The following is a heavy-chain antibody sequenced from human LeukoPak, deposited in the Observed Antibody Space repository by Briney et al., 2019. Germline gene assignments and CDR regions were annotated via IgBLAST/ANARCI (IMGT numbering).Heavy chain of an antibody. V-gene: IGHV3-30*02. J-gene: IGHJ4*02. Sequence: GGSLRLSCAASGFTFSSYGMHWIRQAPGKGLEWVAFIRNDGSIIYNADSVKGRFTISRDNSKNALYLQMNSLRADDTAVYYCAKDTPLCYFDYWGQGTLVTVSS. CDR1: GFTFSSYG. CDR2: IRNDGSII. CDR3: AKDTPLCYFDY. D-gene: IGHD3-16*01.